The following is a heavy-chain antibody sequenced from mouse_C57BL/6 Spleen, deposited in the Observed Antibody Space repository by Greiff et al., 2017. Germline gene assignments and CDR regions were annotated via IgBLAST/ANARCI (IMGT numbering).Heavy chain of an antibody. CDR3: ARSHDYDETGFAY. V-gene: IGHV1-69*01. Sequence: QVQLQQPGAELVMPGASVKLSCKASGYTFTSYWMHWVKQRPGQGLEWIGEIDPSDSYTTYNQKFKGKSTLTVDKSSSTAYMQLRSLTSEDAAVYYCARSHDYDETGFAYWGQGTLVTVSA. CDR1: GYTFTSYW. CDR2: IDPSDSYT. D-gene: IGHD2-4*01. J-gene: IGHJ3*01.